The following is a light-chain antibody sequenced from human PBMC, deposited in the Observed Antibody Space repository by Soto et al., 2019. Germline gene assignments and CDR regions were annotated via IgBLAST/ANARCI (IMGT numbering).Light chain of an antibody. CDR2: EVI. J-gene: IGLJ1*01. CDR3: SSSTSSNTFV. V-gene: IGLV2-14*01. CDR1: NSDVNY. Sequence: QSVLTQPASLSVAPGQSITISFTGTNSDVNYVSWHQQHPGKAPKLMIYEVINRSSGVSTRFSGPKSGNTASLTISGLQAEDEADYYCSSSTSSNTFVFGTGTKV.